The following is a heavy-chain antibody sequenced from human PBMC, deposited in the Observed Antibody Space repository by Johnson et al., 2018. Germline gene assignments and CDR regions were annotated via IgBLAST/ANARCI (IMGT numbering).Heavy chain of an antibody. CDR3: AGDGMGRRWYGWYAFDS. CDR2: IKRDGSEK. CDR1: GFTFSSYW. D-gene: IGHD6-13*01. J-gene: IGHJ3*02. V-gene: IGHV3-7*01. Sequence: VQLVQSGGGLVQPGGSLRLSCAASGFTFSSYWMSWVRQAPGKGLEWVANIKRDGSEKYYVDSVKGRFTISRDNAKTSLYLQMNSLRAEDTAVYYCAGDGMGRRWYGWYAFDSLGQGTLVTVSS.